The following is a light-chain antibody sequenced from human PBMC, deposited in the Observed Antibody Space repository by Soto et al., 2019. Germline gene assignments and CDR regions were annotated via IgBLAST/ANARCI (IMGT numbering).Light chain of an antibody. J-gene: IGKJ2*01. CDR3: QQYNSYSYT. Sequence: DIQMTQSPSTLSASVGDRVTIACRASQSISSYLAWYQQKPGKAPNLLIYKASNLASGVPSRFTGGGSGTDFTLTINSLQPDDSATDFGQQYNSYSYTFGQGTKLEIK. V-gene: IGKV1-5*03. CDR1: QSISSY. CDR2: KAS.